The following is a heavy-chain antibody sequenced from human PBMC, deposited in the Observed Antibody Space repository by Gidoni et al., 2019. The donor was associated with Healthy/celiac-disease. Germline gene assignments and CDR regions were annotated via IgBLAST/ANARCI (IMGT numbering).Heavy chain of an antibody. CDR3: ARGYYDSSGYYPYFDY. CDR2: INHSGST. CDR1: GGSFSGYY. J-gene: IGHJ4*02. V-gene: IGHV4-34*01. D-gene: IGHD3-22*01. Sequence: QVQLQQWGAGLLKPSETLSLTCAVYGGSFSGYYWSWIRQPPGKGLEWIGEINHSGSTNYNPSLKSRVTISVDTSKNQFSLKLSSVTAADTAVYYCARGYYDSSGYYPYFDYWGQGTLVTVSS.